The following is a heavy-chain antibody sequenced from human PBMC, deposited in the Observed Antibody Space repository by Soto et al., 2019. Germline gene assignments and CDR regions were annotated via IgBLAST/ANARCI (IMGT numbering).Heavy chain of an antibody. V-gene: IGHV1-46*01. Sequence: GASLKVSCKASGYTFTSYYMHWVLQAPGQGLEWMGIINPSGGSTSYAQKFQGRVTMTRDTSTSTVYMELSSLRSEDTAVYYCARAEAKAGDYWGQGTLVTVSS. CDR3: ARAEAKAGDY. D-gene: IGHD6-13*01. J-gene: IGHJ4*02. CDR1: GYTFTSYY. CDR2: INPSGGST.